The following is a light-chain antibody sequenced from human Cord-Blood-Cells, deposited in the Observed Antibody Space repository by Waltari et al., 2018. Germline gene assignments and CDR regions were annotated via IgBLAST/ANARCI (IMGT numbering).Light chain of an antibody. J-gene: IGLJ1*01. CDR3: SSYTSSSALV. V-gene: IGLV2-14*01. CDR2: DLS. CDR1: SSDVGVYNY. Sequence: QSALTQPASVSVSPGQSITISCTGTSSDVGVYNYVPWYKQHPGQAPKLMIYDLSNRPSGVSNRFSGSKSGNTASLTSSGLQAEDEADYYCSSYTSSSALVFGTGTKVTVL.